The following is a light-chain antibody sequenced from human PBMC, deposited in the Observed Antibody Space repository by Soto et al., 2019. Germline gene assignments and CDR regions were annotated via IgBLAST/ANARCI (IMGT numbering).Light chain of an antibody. CDR3: EQYDSAPYT. J-gene: IGKJ2*01. Sequence: ETVLTQSPGTLSLSPGDRATLSCRASQNVNSAYLAWYQHKPGQAPSLLIYGASSRETGIPDTFSGSGSGTDFTLTISRLEPEDFAVYYCEQYDSAPYTFGQGTKLEIK. V-gene: IGKV3-20*01. CDR1: QNVNSAY. CDR2: GAS.